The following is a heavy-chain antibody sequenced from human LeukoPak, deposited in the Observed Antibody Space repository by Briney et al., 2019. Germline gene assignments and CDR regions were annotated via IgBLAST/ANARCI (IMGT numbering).Heavy chain of an antibody. J-gene: IGHJ5*02. V-gene: IGHV1-46*01. CDR1: GYTFTSYY. CDR3: ARSIAAAAGWFDP. Sequence: ASVPVSCKASGYTFTSYYMHWVRQAPGQGLEWMGIIYPSGCSTSYAQKFQGRVTMTRDTSTSTVYMELSSLRSEDTAVYYCARSIAAAAGWFDPWGQGTLVTVSS. D-gene: IGHD6-13*01. CDR2: IYPSGCST.